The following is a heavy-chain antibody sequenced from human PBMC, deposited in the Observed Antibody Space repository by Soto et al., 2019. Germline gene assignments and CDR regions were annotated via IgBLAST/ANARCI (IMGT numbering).Heavy chain of an antibody. J-gene: IGHJ2*01. CDR2: INHSGST. CDR3: ARGRVVVPAAPPRYWYFDL. CDR1: GGSFSGYY. D-gene: IGHD2-2*01. Sequence: QVQLQQWGAGLLKPSETLSLTCAVYGGSFSGYYWSWIRQPPGKGLEWIGEINHSGSTNYNPSLKCRVTISVDTSKHRCSLKLSSVTAADPAVYYCARGRVVVPAAPPRYWYFDLWGRGTLVTVSS. V-gene: IGHV4-34*01.